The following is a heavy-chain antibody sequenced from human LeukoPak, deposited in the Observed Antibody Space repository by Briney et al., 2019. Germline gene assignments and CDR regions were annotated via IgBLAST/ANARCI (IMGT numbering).Heavy chain of an antibody. J-gene: IGHJ4*02. CDR2: INPAGDNT. CDR1: GFTFSSYA. D-gene: IGHD2-15*01. Sequence: GGSLRLSCAASGFTFSSYAMSWVRQAPGKGLEWVSAINPAGDNTYYTDPVKGRFTISRDNSQSTLYLQLNSLRAEDTAIFYCARQLGYCSDGTCYFDSWGQGTLVSVSS. CDR3: ARQLGYCSDGTCYFDS. V-gene: IGHV3-23*01.